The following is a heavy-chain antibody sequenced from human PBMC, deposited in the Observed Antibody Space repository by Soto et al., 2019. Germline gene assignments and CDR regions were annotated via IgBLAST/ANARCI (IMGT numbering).Heavy chain of an antibody. J-gene: IGHJ4*02. Sequence: EVQLVESGGGLIQPGGSLRLSCADSGFTVSSKYMTGVRQAPGKGLEWVSGIHGGGTTYDADSVKGRFTISRDNSKNPLYLQVTSLRAEDTSVYYCVQTTGWPGFDFWGQGTLVTVSS. V-gene: IGHV3-53*01. D-gene: IGHD6-19*01. CDR3: VQTTGWPGFDF. CDR1: GFTVSSKY. CDR2: IHGGGTT.